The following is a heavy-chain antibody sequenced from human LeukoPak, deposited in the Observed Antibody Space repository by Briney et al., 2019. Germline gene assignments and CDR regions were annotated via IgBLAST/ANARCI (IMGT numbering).Heavy chain of an antibody. CDR3: ARGFRQQPIH. J-gene: IGHJ4*02. Sequence: PSESLSLTCAVYGGSFSGYYWSWIRQPPGEGLEWIGEINYSGSTNYNPSLTSRVTISVDTSKNQFSLKLSSVTAADTALYYCARGFRQQPIHWGQGTLVTHSS. V-gene: IGHV4-34*01. CDR2: INYSGST. CDR1: GGSFSGYY. D-gene: IGHD6-13*01.